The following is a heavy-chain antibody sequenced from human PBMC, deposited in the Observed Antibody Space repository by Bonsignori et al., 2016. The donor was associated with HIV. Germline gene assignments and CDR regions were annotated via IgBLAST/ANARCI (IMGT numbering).Heavy chain of an antibody. CDR3: ARGHDYGDYPFDY. Sequence: VRQAPGKGLEWVAVISYDGNNKHYADSVKGRFTISRDNSKNTLFLQMNSLRAEDTAVYYCARGHDYGDYPFDYWGQGTLVTVSS. D-gene: IGHD4-17*01. V-gene: IGHV3-30-3*01. J-gene: IGHJ4*02. CDR2: ISYDGNNK.